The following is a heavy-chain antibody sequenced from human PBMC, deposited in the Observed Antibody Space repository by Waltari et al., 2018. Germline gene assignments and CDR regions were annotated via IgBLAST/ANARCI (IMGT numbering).Heavy chain of an antibody. Sequence: EVHLLESGGGLVQPGGSLRLSCAASEFTFSSYVMSWVRQAPGKGLEWVSSITDSGGTTYYADSVKGRFTTSRDNSKKILYLQMNSLRAEDTAVYYCAKVLSTNSWYEADCGQGTLVTVSS. J-gene: IGHJ4*02. V-gene: IGHV3-23*01. CDR3: AKVLSTNSWYEAD. CDR1: EFTFSSYV. D-gene: IGHD6-13*01. CDR2: ITDSGGTT.